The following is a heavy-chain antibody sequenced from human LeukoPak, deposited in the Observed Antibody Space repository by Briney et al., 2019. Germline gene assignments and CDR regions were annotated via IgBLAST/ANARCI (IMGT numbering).Heavy chain of an antibody. Sequence: GGSLRLSCAASGFTFSSYWMSWVRQAPGKGLEWVANIRQDGNEKYYVDSVKGRFTISRDNAKNSLYLQMNSLRAEDTAVYYCARAPYYESSGPLWGQGTLVTISS. CDR1: GFTFSSYW. V-gene: IGHV3-7*01. CDR3: ARAPYYESSGPL. J-gene: IGHJ4*02. D-gene: IGHD3-22*01. CDR2: IRQDGNEK.